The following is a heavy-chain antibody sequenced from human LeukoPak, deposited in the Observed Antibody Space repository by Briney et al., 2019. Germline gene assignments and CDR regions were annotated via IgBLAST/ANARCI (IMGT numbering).Heavy chain of an antibody. CDR3: ARDRWNYVGTAYYYYMDV. CDR1: GFTFSSYG. Sequence: PGGSLRLSCAASGFTFSSYGMHWVRQAPGKGLEWVAFIRYDGSNKYYADSVKGRFTISRDSSKNTLYLQMNSLRAEDTAVYYCARDRWNYVGTAYYYYMDVWGKGTTVTVSS. CDR2: IRYDGSNK. V-gene: IGHV3-30*02. J-gene: IGHJ6*03. D-gene: IGHD1-7*01.